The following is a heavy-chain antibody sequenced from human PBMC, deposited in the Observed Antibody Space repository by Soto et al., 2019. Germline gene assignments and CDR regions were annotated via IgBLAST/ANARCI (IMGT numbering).Heavy chain of an antibody. J-gene: IGHJ6*02. CDR1: GFTFDDYA. CDR2: ISWNSGSI. CDR3: AKAPLERRDGYYYGMDV. D-gene: IGHD1-1*01. Sequence: GGSLRLSCAASGFTFDDYAMHWVRQAPGKGLEWVSGISWNSGSIGYADSVKGRFTISRDNAKNSLYLQMNSLRAEDTALYYCAKAPLERRDGYYYGMDVWGQGTTVTVSS. V-gene: IGHV3-9*01.